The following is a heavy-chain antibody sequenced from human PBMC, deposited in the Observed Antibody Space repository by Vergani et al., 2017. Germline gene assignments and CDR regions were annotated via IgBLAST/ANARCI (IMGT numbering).Heavy chain of an antibody. V-gene: IGHV5-51*01. J-gene: IGHJ4*02. CDR2: IYPGDSDT. CDR3: ARPQRGIVGATAVDY. Sequence: EVQLVQSGAEVKKPGESLRISCKGSGYSFTSYWISWVRQMPGKGLEWMGIIYPGDSDTRYSPSFQGQVTISADKSISTAYLQWSSLKASDTAMYYCARPQRGIVGATAVDYWGQGTLVTVSS. CDR1: GYSFTSYW. D-gene: IGHD1-26*01.